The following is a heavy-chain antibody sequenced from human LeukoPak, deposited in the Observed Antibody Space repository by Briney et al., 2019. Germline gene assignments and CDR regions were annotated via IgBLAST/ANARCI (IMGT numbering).Heavy chain of an antibody. CDR2: ISWNSGSI. D-gene: IGHD6-13*01. Sequence: GRSLRLPCAASGFTFDDYAMHWVRQAPGKGLEWVSGISWNSGSIGYADSVKGRFTISRDNAKNSLYLQMNSLRAEDTALYYCAKAAIAAAGYGPGGFDYWGQGTLVTVSS. V-gene: IGHV3-9*01. CDR1: GFTFDDYA. J-gene: IGHJ4*02. CDR3: AKAAIAAAGYGPGGFDY.